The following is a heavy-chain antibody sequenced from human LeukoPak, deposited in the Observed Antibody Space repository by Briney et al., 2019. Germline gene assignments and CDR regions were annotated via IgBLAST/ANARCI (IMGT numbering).Heavy chain of an antibody. CDR3: AREWGIAAAEHYYYYGMDV. Sequence: PGGSLRLSCAASGFTFSSYGMHWVRQAPGKGLEWVAFIRYDGSNKYYADSVKGRFTISRDNSKNTLYLQMNSLRAEDTAVYYCAREWGIAAAEHYYYYGMDVWGQGTTVTVSS. CDR1: GFTFSSYG. J-gene: IGHJ6*02. V-gene: IGHV3-30*02. D-gene: IGHD6-13*01. CDR2: IRYDGSNK.